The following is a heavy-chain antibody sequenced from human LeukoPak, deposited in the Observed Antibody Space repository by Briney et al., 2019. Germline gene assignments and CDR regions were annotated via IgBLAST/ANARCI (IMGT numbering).Heavy chain of an antibody. V-gene: IGHV3-7*01. CDR1: GFTFSSYW. J-gene: IGHJ3*02. CDR2: IKQDGSEK. D-gene: IGHD6-6*01. Sequence: GGSLRLSCAASGFTFSSYWMSWVRQAPGKGLEWVANIKQDGSEKYYVDSVKGRFTISRDNAKNSLYLQMNSLRAEDTAVYYCARDQRSIAARRGPPHAFDIWGQGTMVTVSS. CDR3: ARDQRSIAARRGPPHAFDI.